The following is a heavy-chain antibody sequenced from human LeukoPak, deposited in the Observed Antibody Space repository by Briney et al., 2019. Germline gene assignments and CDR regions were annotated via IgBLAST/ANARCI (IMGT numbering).Heavy chain of an antibody. CDR1: GFTFSSYS. CDR2: ISSSSSYI. CDR3: ASPHGSGWGGIDY. Sequence: GGSLRLSCAASGFTFSSYSMSWVRQAPGKGLEWVSSISSSSSYIYYADSVKGRFTISRDNAKNSLYLQMNSLRAEDTAVYYCASPHGSGWGGIDYWGQGTLVTVSS. V-gene: IGHV3-21*01. J-gene: IGHJ4*02. D-gene: IGHD3-10*01.